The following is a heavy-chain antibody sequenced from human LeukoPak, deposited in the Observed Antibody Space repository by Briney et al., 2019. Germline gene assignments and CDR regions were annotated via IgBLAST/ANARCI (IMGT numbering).Heavy chain of an antibody. D-gene: IGHD2-15*01. V-gene: IGHV1-8*01. CDR2: MNPNSSNT. CDR3: ARGAFRYCSGGSCYSDY. Sequence: ASVKVSCKASGYTFTSYDINWVRQATGQGLEWMGWMNPNSSNTGYAQKFQGRVTITRDTSISTAYMELSSLRSEDTAVYYCARGAFRYCSGGSCYSDYWGQGTLVTVSS. J-gene: IGHJ4*02. CDR1: GYTFTSYD.